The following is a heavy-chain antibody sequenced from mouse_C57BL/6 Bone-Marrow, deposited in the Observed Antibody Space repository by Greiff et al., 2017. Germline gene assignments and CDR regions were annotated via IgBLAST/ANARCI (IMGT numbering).Heavy chain of an antibody. CDR3: TRDWDCYFDY. Sequence: VQLQQSGTVLARPGASVKMSCKTSGYTFTSYWMHWVKQRPGQGLEWIGAIYPGNSDTSYNQKFKGKAKLTAVTSASTAYMELSSLTTADSAVYYCTRDWDCYFDYWGQGTTLTVSS. D-gene: IGHD4-1*01. J-gene: IGHJ2*01. CDR2: IYPGNSDT. V-gene: IGHV1-5*01. CDR1: GYTFTSYW.